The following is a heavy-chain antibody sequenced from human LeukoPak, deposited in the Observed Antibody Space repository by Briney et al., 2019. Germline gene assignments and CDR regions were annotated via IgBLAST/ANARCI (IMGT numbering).Heavy chain of an antibody. Sequence: GGSLRLSCAASGFTFSSYEMNWVRQAPGKGLEWVSYITSSGRTIYYADSVKGRFTISRDNAKNSLYLQMNSLRAEDTAVDYCAREKTEHYYYYYMDVWGKGTTVTVSS. CDR3: AREKTEHYYYYYMDV. V-gene: IGHV3-48*03. CDR2: ITSSGRTI. J-gene: IGHJ6*03. CDR1: GFTFSSYE.